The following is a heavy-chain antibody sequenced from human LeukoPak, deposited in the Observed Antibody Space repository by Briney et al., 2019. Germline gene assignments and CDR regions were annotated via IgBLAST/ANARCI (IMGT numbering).Heavy chain of an antibody. CDR3: TTFSSWYDYYLDY. Sequence: GGSLRLSCAASGFTFSNAWMSWVRQAPGKGLEWVGRIKSKTDGGTTDYAAPVKGRFTISRDDSKNTLYLQMNSLKTEDTAVYYCTTFSSWYDYYLDYWGQGTLVTVSS. V-gene: IGHV3-15*01. J-gene: IGHJ4*02. D-gene: IGHD6-13*01. CDR1: GFTFSNAW. CDR2: IKSKTDGGTT.